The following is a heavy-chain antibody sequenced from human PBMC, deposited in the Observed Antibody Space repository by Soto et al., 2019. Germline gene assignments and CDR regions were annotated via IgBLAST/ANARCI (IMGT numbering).Heavy chain of an antibody. CDR2: IYYSGST. CDR1: GGSISSGDYY. CDR3: ARADSSGYTLRDWFDP. D-gene: IGHD3-22*01. Sequence: SETLSLTCTVSGGSISSGDYYWSWIRQPPGKGLERIGYIYYSGSTYYNPSLKSRVTISVDTSKNQFSLKLSSVTAADTAVYYCARADSSGYTLRDWFDPWGQGTLVTVSS. J-gene: IGHJ5*02. V-gene: IGHV4-30-4*01.